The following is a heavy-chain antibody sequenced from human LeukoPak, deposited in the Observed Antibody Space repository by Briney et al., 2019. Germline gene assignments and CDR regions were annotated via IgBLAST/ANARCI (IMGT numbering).Heavy chain of an antibody. CDR3: AKDMMMATIRGSYFDY. J-gene: IGHJ4*02. CDR2: ISGSGGST. V-gene: IGHV3-23*01. CDR1: GFTFSSYA. D-gene: IGHD5-12*01. Sequence: PGGSLRLSCAASGFTFSSYAMSWVRQAPGKGLERVSPISGSGGSTYYADSVKGRFTISRDNSKNTLYLQMNSLRAEDTAVYYCAKDMMMATIRGSYFDYWGQGTLVTVSS.